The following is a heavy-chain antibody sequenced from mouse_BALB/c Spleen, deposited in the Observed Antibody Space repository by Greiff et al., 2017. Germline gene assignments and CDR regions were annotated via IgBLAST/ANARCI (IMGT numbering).Heavy chain of an antibody. Sequence: VQLKESGGGLVKPGGSLKLSCAASGFTFSSYAMSWVRQTPEKRLEWVASISSGGSTYYPDSVKGRFTISRDNARNILYLQMSSLRSEDTAMYYCARGPGLFAYWGQGTLVTVSA. J-gene: IGHJ3*01. CDR2: ISSGGST. CDR1: GFTFSSYA. V-gene: IGHV5-6-5*01. CDR3: ARGPGLFAY. D-gene: IGHD3-1*01.